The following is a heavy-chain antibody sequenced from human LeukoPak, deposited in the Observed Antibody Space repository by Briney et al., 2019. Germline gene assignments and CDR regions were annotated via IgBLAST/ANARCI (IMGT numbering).Heavy chain of an antibody. Sequence: GSLRLSCAASGFMFSTNDMSWVRQAPGKGLEWVSAISVSGDGTTYADSVKGRFTISRDNSKNTLCLQMNSLRAEDTAVYYCARRGSTDYWGQGTLVTVSS. V-gene: IGHV3-23*01. CDR2: ISVSGDGT. CDR1: GFMFSTND. CDR3: ARRGSTDY. J-gene: IGHJ4*02. D-gene: IGHD2/OR15-2a*01.